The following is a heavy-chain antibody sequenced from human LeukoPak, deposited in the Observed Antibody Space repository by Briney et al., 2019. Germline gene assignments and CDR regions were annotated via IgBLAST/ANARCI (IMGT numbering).Heavy chain of an antibody. CDR1: GVSISRGGYY. Sequence: PSETLSLTCTVSGVSISRGGYYWVWIRQHPGKGLEWIGYISYSGSTYYNPSLKSRVTMSVDTSKNQFSLNLSFVTAADTAVYYCARDGSGSNGHFDYWGQGILATVSS. J-gene: IGHJ4*02. V-gene: IGHV4-31*03. CDR2: ISYSGST. D-gene: IGHD3-10*01. CDR3: ARDGSGSNGHFDY.